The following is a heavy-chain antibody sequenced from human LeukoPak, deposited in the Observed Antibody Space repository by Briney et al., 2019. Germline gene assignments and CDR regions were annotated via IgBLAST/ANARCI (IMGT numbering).Heavy chain of an antibody. CDR1: GGSISTYY. CDR3: AGSVYYYYMDV. V-gene: IGHV4-4*07. CDR2: MSTSGST. J-gene: IGHJ6*03. D-gene: IGHD3-10*01. Sequence: SETLSLTCTVSGGSISTYYWSWIRQPAGKGLEWIWRMSTSGSTTYNPSLKSRVTVSVDTSKKQVSLKLSSVTAADTAVYYCAGSVYYYYMDVWGKGTTVSVSS.